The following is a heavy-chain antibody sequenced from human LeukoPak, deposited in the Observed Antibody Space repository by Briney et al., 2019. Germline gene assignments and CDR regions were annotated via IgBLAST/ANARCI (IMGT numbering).Heavy chain of an antibody. J-gene: IGHJ4*02. V-gene: IGHV3-53*01. CDR1: GFTVSSNY. Sequence: GGSLRLSCAASGFTVSSNYMSWVRQAPGEGLEWVSVIYSAGSTYYADSVKGRFTISRDNSKNTLFLQMNSLRAEDTAVYYCARGLVEMATIYFDYWGQGTLVTVSS. CDR2: IYSAGST. CDR3: ARGLVEMATIYFDY. D-gene: IGHD5-24*01.